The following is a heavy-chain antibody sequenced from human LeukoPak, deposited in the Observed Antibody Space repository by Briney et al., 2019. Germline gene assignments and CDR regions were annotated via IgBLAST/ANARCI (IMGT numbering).Heavy chain of an antibody. CDR3: ARRRSIYNYYYYYHMDV. CDR2: INHSGST. V-gene: IGHV4-34*01. Sequence: SETLSLTCAVYGGSFSGYYWSWIRQPPGKGLDWIGEINHSGSTNYNPSLKSRVTISVDTSKNQFSLKLSSVTAADTAVYYCARRRSIYNYYYYYHMDVWGKGTTVTVSS. CDR1: GGSFSGYY. D-gene: IGHD2-2*01. J-gene: IGHJ6*03.